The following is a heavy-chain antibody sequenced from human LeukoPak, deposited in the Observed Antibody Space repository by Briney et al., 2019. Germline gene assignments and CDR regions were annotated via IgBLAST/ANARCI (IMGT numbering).Heavy chain of an antibody. CDR2: ISGSGGST. CDR1: GFTFSSYW. CDR3: AKDTSLYSGSYYDAFDI. Sequence: TGGSLRLSCAASGFTFSSYWMHWVRHAPGKGLEWVSAISGSGGSTYYADSVKGRFTISRDNSKNTLYLQMNSLRAEDTAVYYCAKDTSLYSGSYYDAFDIWGQGTMVTVSS. V-gene: IGHV3-23*01. J-gene: IGHJ3*02. D-gene: IGHD1-26*01.